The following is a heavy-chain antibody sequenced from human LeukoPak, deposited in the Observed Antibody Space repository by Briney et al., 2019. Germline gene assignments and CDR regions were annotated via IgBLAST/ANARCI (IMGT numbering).Heavy chain of an antibody. D-gene: IGHD3-10*01. CDR2: IYYSGST. CDR3: ARGRARDGSYPWFDS. CDR1: GFTFSSYA. J-gene: IGHJ5*01. V-gene: IGHV4-59*01. Sequence: GSLRLSCAASGFTFSSYAMTWLRQPPGRRLEWIGYIYYSGSTNYNPSLDSRVSISVDTSKNQFSLRLSSVTAADTAIYYCARGRARDGSYPWFDSWGQGTLVTVSS.